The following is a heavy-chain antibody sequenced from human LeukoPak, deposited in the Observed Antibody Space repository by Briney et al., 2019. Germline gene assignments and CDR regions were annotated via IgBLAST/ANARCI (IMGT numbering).Heavy chain of an antibody. CDR3: ARVLRYFDWLPFDY. CDR1: GGSISSYY. J-gene: IGHJ4*02. D-gene: IGHD3-9*01. CDR2: IYYSGST. Sequence: PSATLSLTCTVSGGSISSYYWSWIRQPPGKGLEWIGYIYYSGSTNYNPSLKSRVTISVDTSKNQFSLKLSSVTAADTAVYYCARVLRYFDWLPFDYWGQGTLVTVSS. V-gene: IGHV4-59*01.